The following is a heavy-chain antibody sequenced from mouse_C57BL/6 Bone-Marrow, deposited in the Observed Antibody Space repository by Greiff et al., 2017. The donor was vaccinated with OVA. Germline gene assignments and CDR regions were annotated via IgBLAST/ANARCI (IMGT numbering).Heavy chain of an antibody. Sequence: EVQLVESGGGLVQPKGSLELSCAASGFSFNTYAMNWVRKAPGKGLEWVARIRSKSNNYATYYADSVKDRFTISRDDSESMLYLQMNNLKTEDTAMDYFVRQGRTGTKFDYWGQGTTLSDSS. V-gene: IGHV10-1*01. CDR3: VRQGRTGTKFDY. CDR2: IRSKSNNYAT. J-gene: IGHJ2*01. D-gene: IGHD3-1*01. CDR1: GFSFNTYA.